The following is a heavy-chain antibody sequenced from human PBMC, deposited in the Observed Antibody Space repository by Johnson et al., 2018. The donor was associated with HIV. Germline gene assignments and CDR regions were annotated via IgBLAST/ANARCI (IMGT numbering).Heavy chain of an antibody. CDR3: ATQEDYGDYYGSFDI. V-gene: IGHV3-74*01. D-gene: IGHD4-17*01. J-gene: IGHJ3*02. CDR1: GFSFSTYW. Sequence: MLLVESGGGLVQPGGSLRLSCAASGFSFSTYWMHWVRQAPGKGLVWVSRINSDGSNTTYADSVKGRFTISRDNSKNTLYLQMNSLRAEDTAVYYCATQEDYGDYYGSFDIWGQGTMVTVSS. CDR2: INSDGSNT.